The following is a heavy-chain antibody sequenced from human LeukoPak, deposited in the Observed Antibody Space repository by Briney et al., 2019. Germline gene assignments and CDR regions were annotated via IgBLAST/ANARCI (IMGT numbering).Heavy chain of an antibody. CDR3: ARVDVFGVVSSGYYYYYMDV. J-gene: IGHJ6*03. D-gene: IGHD3-3*01. Sequence: SETLSLTCTVSGGSISSSSYYWGWIRQPPGKGLEWIGSIYYSGSTYYNPSLKSRVTMSVDTSKNQFSLKLSYVTAADTAVYYCARVDVFGVVSSGYYYYYMDVWGKGTTVTVSS. V-gene: IGHV4-39*07. CDR2: IYYSGST. CDR1: GGSISSSSYY.